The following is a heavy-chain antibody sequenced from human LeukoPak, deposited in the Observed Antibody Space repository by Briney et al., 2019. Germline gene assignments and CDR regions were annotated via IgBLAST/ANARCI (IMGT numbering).Heavy chain of an antibody. CDR2: ISAYNANT. Sequence: ASVKVSCKASGYTFTSYGINWVRQATGQGLEWMGWISAYNANTNYAQKFQGRVTMTTDTSTSTIYVELRNLRSDDTAVYYCARDASIAVAGSFDYWGQGTLVTVSS. CDR1: GYTFTSYG. D-gene: IGHD6-19*01. J-gene: IGHJ4*02. CDR3: ARDASIAVAGSFDY. V-gene: IGHV1-18*04.